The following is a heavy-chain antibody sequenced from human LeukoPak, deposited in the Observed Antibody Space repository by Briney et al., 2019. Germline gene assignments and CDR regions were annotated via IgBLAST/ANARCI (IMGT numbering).Heavy chain of an antibody. J-gene: IGHJ4*02. CDR3: AREHYKYYFDY. Sequence: GGSLRLSFAASGFTFSSYAMHWVRQAPGKGLEWVAVIPYDGSNKYYADSVKGRFTISRDNSKNTLYLQMNSLRAEDTAVYYCAREHYKYYFDYWGQGTLVTVSS. D-gene: IGHD4-11*01. CDR1: GFTFSSYA. CDR2: IPYDGSNK. V-gene: IGHV3-30*04.